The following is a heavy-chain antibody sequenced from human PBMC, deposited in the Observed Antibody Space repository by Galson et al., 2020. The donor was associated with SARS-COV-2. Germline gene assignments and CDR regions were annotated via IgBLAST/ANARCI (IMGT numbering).Heavy chain of an antibody. CDR3: ASNWNGLDAFDI. CDR1: GFTFSSYW. Sequence: GESLKISCAASGFTFSSYWMHWVRQAPGKGLVWVSRINSDGSSTSYADSVKGRFTISRDNAKNTLYLPMNSLRAEDTAVYYCASNWNGLDAFDIWGQGTMVTVSS. CDR2: INSDGSST. D-gene: IGHD1-1*01. J-gene: IGHJ3*02. V-gene: IGHV3-74*01.